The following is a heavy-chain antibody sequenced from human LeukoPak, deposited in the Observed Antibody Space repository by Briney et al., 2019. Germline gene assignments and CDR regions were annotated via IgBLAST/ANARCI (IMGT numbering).Heavy chain of an antibody. Sequence: SETLSLTCAVYGGSFSGYYWSWIRQPPGKGLEWIGEINHSGSTNYNPSLKSRVTISVDTSKNQFSLKLSSVTAADTAVYYYAIRRDTFPYYFDYWGQGTLVTVSS. CDR2: INHSGST. J-gene: IGHJ4*02. CDR1: GGSFSGYY. D-gene: IGHD5-24*01. CDR3: AIRRDTFPYYFDY. V-gene: IGHV4-34*01.